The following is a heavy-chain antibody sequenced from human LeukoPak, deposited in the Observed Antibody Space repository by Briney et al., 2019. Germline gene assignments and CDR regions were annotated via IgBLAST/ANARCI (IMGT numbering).Heavy chain of an antibody. CDR3: ARHWDDRSGYYPSKFDY. Sequence: GGSLRLSCVASGFTVSGNYMGWVRQAPGKGLEWVSVIYSGGSTYYADSVKGRSTISRDSSKNTLYLQMNSLRAEDTAVYYCARHWDDRSGYYPSKFDYWGQGTLVTVSS. D-gene: IGHD3-22*01. CDR2: IYSGGST. V-gene: IGHV3-66*04. J-gene: IGHJ4*02. CDR1: GFTVSGNY.